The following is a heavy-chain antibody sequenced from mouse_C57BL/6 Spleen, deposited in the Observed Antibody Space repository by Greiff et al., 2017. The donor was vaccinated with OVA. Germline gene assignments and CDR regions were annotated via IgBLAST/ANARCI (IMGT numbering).Heavy chain of an antibody. D-gene: IGHD2-10*01. V-gene: IGHV5-6*01. CDR2: ISSGGGYT. CDR3: ARHEREAYYDLLHWYFDV. CDR1: GFTFSSYG. J-gene: IGHJ1*03. Sequence: DVQLVESGGDLVKPGGSLKLSCAASGFTFSSYGMSWVRQTPDKRLEWVATISSGGGYTYYPDSVKGRFTISRDNAKNTLYLQMSSLKSEDTAMYYCARHEREAYYDLLHWYFDVWGTGTTVTVSS.